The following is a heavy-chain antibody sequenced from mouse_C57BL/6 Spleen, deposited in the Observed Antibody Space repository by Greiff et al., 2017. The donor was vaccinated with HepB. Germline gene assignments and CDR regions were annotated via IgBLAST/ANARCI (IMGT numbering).Heavy chain of an antibody. J-gene: IGHJ3*01. CDR3: ARSGDSDAWFAY. CDR2: IDPSDSET. D-gene: IGHD2-4*01. CDR1: GYTFTSYW. Sequence: QVQLQQPGAELVRPGSSVKLSCKASGYTFTSYWMHWVKQRPIQGLEWIGNIDPSDSETHYNQKFKDKATLTVDKSSSTAYMQLSSLTSEDSAVYYCARSGDSDAWFAYWGQGTLVTVSA. V-gene: IGHV1-52*01.